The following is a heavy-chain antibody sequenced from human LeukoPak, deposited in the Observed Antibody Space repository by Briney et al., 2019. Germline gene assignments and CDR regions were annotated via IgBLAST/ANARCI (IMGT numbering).Heavy chain of an antibody. CDR2: ISSSSSYI. J-gene: IGHJ3*02. CDR3: ARDGKFDAFDI. V-gene: IGHV3-21*01. CDR1: GFTFSSYS. Sequence: GGSLRLSCAASGFTFSSYSMNWVRQAPGKGLEWVSSISSSSSYIYYADSVKGRFTIPRDNAKNSLYLQMNSLRAEDTAVYYCARDGKFDAFDIWGQGTMVTVSS.